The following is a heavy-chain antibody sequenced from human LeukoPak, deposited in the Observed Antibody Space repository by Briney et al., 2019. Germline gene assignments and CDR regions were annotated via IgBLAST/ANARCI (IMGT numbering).Heavy chain of an antibody. CDR3: AGYYDSFFHY. Sequence: SETLSLTCTVSGGSISSYYWSWIRQPPGKGLEWIGYIYYSGSTNYNPSLKSRVTISVDTSKNQVSLKLSSVTAADTAVYYCAGYYDSFFHYWGQGTLVTVPS. V-gene: IGHV4-59*01. CDR1: GGSISSYY. CDR2: IYYSGST. J-gene: IGHJ4*02. D-gene: IGHD3-22*01.